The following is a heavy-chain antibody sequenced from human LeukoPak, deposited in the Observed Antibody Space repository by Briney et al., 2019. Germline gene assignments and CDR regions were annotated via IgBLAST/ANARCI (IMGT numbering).Heavy chain of an antibody. Sequence: SVKVSCKASGGTFSSYAISWVRQAPGQGLEWMGGIIPNFGTANYAQKFQGRVTITTDESTSTAYMELSSLRSEDTAVYYCARGDYYDSSGYDGANAFDIWGQGTMVTVSS. J-gene: IGHJ3*02. CDR3: ARGDYYDSSGYDGANAFDI. V-gene: IGHV1-69*05. CDR1: GGTFSSYA. CDR2: IIPNFGTA. D-gene: IGHD3-22*01.